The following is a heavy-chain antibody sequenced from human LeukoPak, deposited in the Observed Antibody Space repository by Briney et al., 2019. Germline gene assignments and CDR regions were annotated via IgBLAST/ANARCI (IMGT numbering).Heavy chain of an antibody. CDR1: GFTFSSYW. J-gene: IGHJ4*02. CDR3: ARGAGGGYVDY. D-gene: IGHD3-10*01. V-gene: IGHV3-74*01. Sequence: PGGSLRLSCAASGFTFSSYWMHWVRQAPGKGLVWVSCINTDGSTTTYADSVKGRFTISRDNAKNTLYLQMNSLRAEDTAVYYCARGAGGGYVDYWCQGTLVTVSS. CDR2: INTDGSTT.